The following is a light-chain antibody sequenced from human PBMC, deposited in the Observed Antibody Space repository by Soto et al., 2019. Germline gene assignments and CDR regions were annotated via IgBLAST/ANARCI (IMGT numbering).Light chain of an antibody. J-gene: IGKJ2*01. CDR2: GAS. Sequence: EVVLTQSPGILSLSPGERATLSCRASQSVSSSHLAWYQQKPGQAPRLLIYGASSRATGIPDRFSGRGSGTDFTLNINRLEPEDFAVYYCQQYGSSPFTFGQGTKLEIK. CDR3: QQYGSSPFT. V-gene: IGKV3-20*01. CDR1: QSVSSSH.